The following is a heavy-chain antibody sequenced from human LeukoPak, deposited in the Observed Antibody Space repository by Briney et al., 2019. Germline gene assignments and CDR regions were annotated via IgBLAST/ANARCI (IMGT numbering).Heavy chain of an antibody. D-gene: IGHD4-17*01. CDR3: ARDFLYGDFDY. J-gene: IGHJ4*02. V-gene: IGHV3-30-3*01. CDR1: GFTFSSYA. Sequence: GGSLRLSCAASGFTFSSYAMHWVRQAPGKGLEWVAVISYDGSNKYYADSVKGRFTISRDNSKNTLYLQMNSLRAEDTAVHYCARDFLYGDFDYWGQGTLVTVSS. CDR2: ISYDGSNK.